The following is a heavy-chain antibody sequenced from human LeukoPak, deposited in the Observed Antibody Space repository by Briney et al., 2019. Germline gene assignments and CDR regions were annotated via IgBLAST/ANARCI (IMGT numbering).Heavy chain of an antibody. CDR1: GYTFSSYA. CDR3: AKEVHYYDSSDYFPLGY. D-gene: IGHD3-22*01. Sequence: SVKVSCKASGYTFSSYAISWVRQAPGQGLEWMGGIIPIFDTGNYAQKFQGRVTMTRDTSISTAYMELSRLTSDDTAVYYCAKEVHYYDSSDYFPLGYWGQGTLITVSS. V-gene: IGHV1-69*05. J-gene: IGHJ4*02. CDR2: IIPIFDTG.